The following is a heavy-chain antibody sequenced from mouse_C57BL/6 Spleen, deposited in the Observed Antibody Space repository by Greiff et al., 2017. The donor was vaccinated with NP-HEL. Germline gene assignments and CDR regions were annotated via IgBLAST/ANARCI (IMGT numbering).Heavy chain of an antibody. CDR3: AREESGYFDV. Sequence: DVQLVESGGGLVKPGGSLKLSCAASGFTFSSYAMSWVRQTPEKRLEWVATISDGGSYTYYPDNVKGRFTISRDNAKNNLYLQMSHLKSEDTAMYYCAREESGYFDVWGTGTTVTVSS. CDR1: GFTFSSYA. CDR2: ISDGGSYT. V-gene: IGHV5-4*01. J-gene: IGHJ1*03.